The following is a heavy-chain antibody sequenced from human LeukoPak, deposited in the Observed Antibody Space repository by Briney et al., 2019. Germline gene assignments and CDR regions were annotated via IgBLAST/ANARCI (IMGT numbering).Heavy chain of an antibody. CDR3: ARDTYSSSWYDGYWFDP. CDR1: GFTFSSYS. Sequence: PGGSLRLSCAASGFTFSSYSMNWVRQPPGKGLEWIGSIYYSGSTYYNPSLKSRVTISVDTSKNQFSLKLSSVTAADTAVYYCARDTYSSSWYDGYWFDPWGQGTLVTVSS. D-gene: IGHD6-13*01. V-gene: IGHV4-39*07. CDR2: IYYSGST. J-gene: IGHJ5*02.